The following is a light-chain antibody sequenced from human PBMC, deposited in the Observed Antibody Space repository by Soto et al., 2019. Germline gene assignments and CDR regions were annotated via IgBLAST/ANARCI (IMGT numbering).Light chain of an antibody. J-gene: IGKJ4*01. CDR1: QSVSSY. Sequence: EIVLTQSPATLSLSPGERATLSCRTSQSVSSYLAWYQQKPGQAPRLLIYDASNRATGIPARFSGSGSGTDFTRTISSLEPEDFAVYYCQQRRNWPPLTFGGGTKVEIK. CDR2: DAS. V-gene: IGKV3-11*01. CDR3: QQRRNWPPLT.